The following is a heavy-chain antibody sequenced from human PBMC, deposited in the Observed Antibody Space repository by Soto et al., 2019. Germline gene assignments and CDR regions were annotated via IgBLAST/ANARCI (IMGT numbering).Heavy chain of an antibody. J-gene: IGHJ6*03. CDR2: IYHSGST. Sequence: PSETLSLTCTVSGGSINSYCWSWVRQHPGKGLEWIGKIYHSGSTNYNPSLKSRVTISVDTSKNQFSLKLSSVTAADTAVYYCARNVGEGYCSGGSCYFYYYYMDVWGKGTTVTVSS. V-gene: IGHV4-4*08. D-gene: IGHD2-15*01. CDR1: GGSINSYC. CDR3: ARNVGEGYCSGGSCYFYYYYMDV.